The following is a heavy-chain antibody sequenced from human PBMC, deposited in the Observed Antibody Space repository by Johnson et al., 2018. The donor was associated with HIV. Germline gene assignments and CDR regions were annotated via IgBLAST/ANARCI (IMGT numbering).Heavy chain of an antibody. CDR1: GFSFDDYG. CDR2: IDWNGGST. V-gene: IGHV3-20*04. CDR3: TRARYSSSWYNGDAFDI. D-gene: IGHD6-13*01. Sequence: VHLVESGGGVVRPGGSLKLSCAASGFSFDDYGMSWVRQPPGKGLEWVSGIDWNGGSTSYADSVRGRFTISRDNAKNSLYLQMNSLRAEDTALYYCTRARYSSSWYNGDAFDIWGQGTMVTVSS. J-gene: IGHJ3*02.